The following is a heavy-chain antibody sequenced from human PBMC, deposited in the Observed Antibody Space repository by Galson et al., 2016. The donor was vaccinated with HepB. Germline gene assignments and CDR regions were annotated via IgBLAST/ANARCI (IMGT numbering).Heavy chain of an antibody. D-gene: IGHD2-21*02. J-gene: IGHJ6*02. Sequence: SETLSLTCTVSGGSVSSGSYYWSWIRQPPGKGLEWIGYIYYSGSTNYNPSLKSRVTISVDTSKNQFSLKLSFVTAADTAVYYCASAYCGGDCFNYYYYGMDVWGQGTTVTVSS. CDR2: IYYSGST. CDR3: ASAYCGGDCFNYYYYGMDV. V-gene: IGHV4-61*01. CDR1: GGSVSSGSYY.